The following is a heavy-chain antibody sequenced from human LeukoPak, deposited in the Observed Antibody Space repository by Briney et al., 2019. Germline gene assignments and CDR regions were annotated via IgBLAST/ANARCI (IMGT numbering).Heavy chain of an antibody. V-gene: IGHV3-30*18. CDR2: ISYDGSAM. CDR1: GFTFSSYG. CDR3: AKMRQWLIGYFDY. J-gene: IGHJ4*02. Sequence: GRSLRLSCAASGFTFSSYGTHWVRQAPGKGLEWVAVISYDGSAMYYADSVRGRFTISRDNSKNTLYLQMNSLRTEDTAVYHCAKMRQWLIGYFDYWGQGTLVTVSS. D-gene: IGHD6-19*01.